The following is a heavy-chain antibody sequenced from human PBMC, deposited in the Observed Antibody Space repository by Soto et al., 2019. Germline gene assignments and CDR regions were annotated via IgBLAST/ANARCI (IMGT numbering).Heavy chain of an antibody. V-gene: IGHV1-3*01. CDR3: ARAHIWYGGYDSEWPQYYYYYMDV. CDR1: GYTFTSYA. CDR2: INAGNGNT. D-gene: IGHD5-12*01. J-gene: IGHJ6*03. Sequence: QVQLVQSGAEVKKPGASVKVSCKASGYTFTSYAMHWVRQAPGQRLEWMGWINAGNGNTKYSQKFQGRVTITRDTSASTAYMELSSLRSEDTAVYYCARAHIWYGGYDSEWPQYYYYYMDVWGKGTTVTVSS.